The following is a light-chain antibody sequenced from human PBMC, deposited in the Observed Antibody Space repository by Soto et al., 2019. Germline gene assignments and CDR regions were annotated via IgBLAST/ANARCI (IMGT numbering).Light chain of an antibody. CDR2: DAS. CDR3: QLYYLFIP. J-gene: IGKJ5*01. Sequence: DIQMTQSTSALSASVEDKVTINCRASQSISSWLAWYQQKPGKAPKLLIYDASSLESGVPSRFSGSGSGTKFSLTISSLQPDAFAPYYCQLYYLFIPFRPAPRLAIK. CDR1: QSISSW. V-gene: IGKV1-5*01.